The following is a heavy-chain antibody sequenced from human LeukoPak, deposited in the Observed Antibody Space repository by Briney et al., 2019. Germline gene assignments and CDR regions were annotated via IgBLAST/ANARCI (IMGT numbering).Heavy chain of an antibody. CDR3: AGGIDY. CDR2: IYTGGGR. J-gene: IGHJ4*02. CDR1: GFTVSSYY. V-gene: IGHV3-53*01. D-gene: IGHD3-16*01. Sequence: GGSLRLSCAASGFTVSSYYMNWVRQAPGKELEWVSVIYTGGGRYYADSVRGRFTISRDTSKNMVFLQMNSLRVEDTAVYYCAGGIDYWGRGPLVTVSS.